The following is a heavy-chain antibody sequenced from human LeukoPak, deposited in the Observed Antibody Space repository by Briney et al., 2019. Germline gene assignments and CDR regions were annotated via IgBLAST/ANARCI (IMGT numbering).Heavy chain of an antibody. CDR2: IYSGGST. V-gene: IGHV3-53*01. CDR1: GGSFSGYY. J-gene: IGHJ6*02. CDR3: ARARTDYYYGMDV. Sequence: PSETLSLTCAVYGGSFSGYYWSWVRQAPGKGLEWVSVIYSGGSTYYADSVKGRFTISRDNSKNTLYLQMNSLRAEDTAVYYCARARTDYYYGMDVWGQGTTVTVSS. D-gene: IGHD1-1*01.